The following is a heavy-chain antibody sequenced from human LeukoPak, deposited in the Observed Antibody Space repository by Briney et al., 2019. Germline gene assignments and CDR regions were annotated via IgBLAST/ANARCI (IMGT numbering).Heavy chain of an antibody. J-gene: IGHJ6*03. Sequence: SETLSLTCTVSGGSISSSSYYWGWIRQPPGKGLEWIGSIYYSGSTYYNPSLKSRVTISVDTSRNQFSLKLSSVTAADTAVYYCARGYCSGGSCYSYYYYNYMDVWGKGTTVTVSS. CDR1: GGSISSSSYY. CDR2: IYYSGST. CDR3: ARGYCSGGSCYSYYYYNYMDV. V-gene: IGHV4-39*07. D-gene: IGHD2-15*01.